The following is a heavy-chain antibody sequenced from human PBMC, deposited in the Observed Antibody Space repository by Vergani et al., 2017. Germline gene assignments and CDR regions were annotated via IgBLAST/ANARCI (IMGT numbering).Heavy chain of an antibody. CDR2: IQFDGSNQ. D-gene: IGHD3-16*01. J-gene: IGHJ4*02. Sequence: QVQLVESAGGVVQPGGSLRLSCATSGFTLSNYDMQWIRQGPGKGLEFVAFIQFDGSNQYYADSVKGRFTLSRDFSKNTLYLQMNILRTDDTATYYCAKHFRGWGIDYWGQGTQVIVSS. V-gene: IGHV3-30*02. CDR1: GFTLSNYD. CDR3: AKHFRGWGIDY.